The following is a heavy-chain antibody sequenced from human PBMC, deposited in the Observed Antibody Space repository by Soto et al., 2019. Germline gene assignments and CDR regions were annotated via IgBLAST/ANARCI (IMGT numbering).Heavy chain of an antibody. CDR2: IIPIIRTA. Sequence: QVQLVQSGAEVKKPGSSVKVSCKASGGTFSSYAISWVRQAPEQGLEWMGGIIPIIRTADYAQKFQGRVTITADESTSTAYMDLSSLRSEDTAVYYCASVETQRYYYGMDVWGQGTTVTFSS. CDR3: ASVETQRYYYGMDV. D-gene: IGHD2-15*01. V-gene: IGHV1-69*12. CDR1: GGTFSSYA. J-gene: IGHJ6*02.